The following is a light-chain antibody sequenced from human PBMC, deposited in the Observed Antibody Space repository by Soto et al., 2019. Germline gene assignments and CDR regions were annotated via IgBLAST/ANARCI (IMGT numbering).Light chain of an antibody. CDR1: QSISAW. Sequence: DIQMTQSPSTLSASVGDSVSINCRASQSISAWLAWYQQKPGKAPRLLIYKASTLEIGVPSRFSGSGSETEFTLTISSLQPDDVAIYYCQQYNDYSWTFGQGTKVDIK. V-gene: IGKV1-5*03. CDR2: KAS. J-gene: IGKJ1*01. CDR3: QQYNDYSWT.